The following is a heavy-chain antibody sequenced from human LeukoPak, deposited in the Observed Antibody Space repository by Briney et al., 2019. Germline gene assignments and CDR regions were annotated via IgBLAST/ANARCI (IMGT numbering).Heavy chain of an antibody. J-gene: IGHJ1*01. Sequence: SETLSLTCAVYGGSFSGYYWSWIRQPPGKGLEWIGEINHSGSTNYNPSLKSRVTISVDTSKNQFSLKLSSVTAADTAVYYCARGVGSSAYWGQGTLVTVSS. D-gene: IGHD6-6*01. V-gene: IGHV4-34*01. CDR3: ARGVGSSAY. CDR2: INHSGST. CDR1: GGSFSGYY.